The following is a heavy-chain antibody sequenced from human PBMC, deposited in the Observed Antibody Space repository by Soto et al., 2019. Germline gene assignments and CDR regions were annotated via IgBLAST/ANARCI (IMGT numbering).Heavy chain of an antibody. D-gene: IGHD2-2*01. CDR1: GGSFSDYY. V-gene: IGHV4-34*01. CDR2: INHSGST. CDR3: ARQIPARESYGMDV. Sequence: QVQLQQWGAGLLKPSETLFLTCAVYGGSFSDYYWSWIRQTPGKGLEWIGEINHSGSTNYNPSLKSRVTISGDTSKNQFSLKVSSVTAADTAVYYCARQIPARESYGMDVWGQGTTVTVSS. J-gene: IGHJ6*02.